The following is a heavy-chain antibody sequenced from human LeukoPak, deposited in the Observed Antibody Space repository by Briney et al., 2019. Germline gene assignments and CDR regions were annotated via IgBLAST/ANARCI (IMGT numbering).Heavy chain of an antibody. CDR1: GYTLTELS. CDR2: FDPEDGET. CDR3: ATDLRGYSYGSVAFDI. V-gene: IGHV1-24*01. J-gene: IGHJ3*02. Sequence: ASVKVSCKVSGYTLTELSMHWVRQAPGKGLEWMGGFDPEDGETIYAQKFQGRVTMTEDTSTDTAYIELSSLRSEDTAVYYCATDLRGYSYGSVAFDIWGQGTMVTVSS. D-gene: IGHD5-18*01.